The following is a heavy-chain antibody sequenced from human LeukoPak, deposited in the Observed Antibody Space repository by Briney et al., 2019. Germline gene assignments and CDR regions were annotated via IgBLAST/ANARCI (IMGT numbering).Heavy chain of an antibody. CDR2: INHSGST. V-gene: IGHV4-34*01. Sequence: SETLSLTCAVYGGSFSGHYWSWIRQPPGKGLEWIGEINHSGSTNYNPSLKSRVTISVDTSKNQFSLKLSSVTAADTAVYYCARGGPYYYDSSGSLNYMDVWGKGTTVTVSS. CDR3: ARGGPYYYDSSGSLNYMDV. J-gene: IGHJ6*03. CDR1: GGSFSGHY. D-gene: IGHD3-22*01.